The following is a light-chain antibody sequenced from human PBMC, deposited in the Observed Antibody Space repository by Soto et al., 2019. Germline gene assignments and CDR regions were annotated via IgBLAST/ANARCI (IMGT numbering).Light chain of an antibody. J-gene: IGKJ2*01. CDR2: AAS. V-gene: IGKV1-39*01. Sequence: DIPMTQSPSSLSASVGDRVTITCRASQSISSYLNWYQQKPGKAPKLLIYAASSLQSAVTSRFSGRGSGTDFTLTISSLQPEDFATYYCQQSYSTPGYTFGQGTKLEIK. CDR1: QSISSY. CDR3: QQSYSTPGYT.